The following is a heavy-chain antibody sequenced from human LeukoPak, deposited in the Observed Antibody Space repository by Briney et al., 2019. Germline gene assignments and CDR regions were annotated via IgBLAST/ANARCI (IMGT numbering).Heavy chain of an antibody. D-gene: IGHD3-10*01. J-gene: IGHJ3*02. CDR1: GGSISSYY. CDR3: ARARGGPAADAFDI. CDR2: IYYSGST. Sequence: SETLSLTCTVSGGSISSYYWSWIRQPPGKGLEWIGYIYYSGSTNYNPSLKSRVTISVDTSKNQFSLKLNSVTAADTAVYYCARARGGPAADAFDIWGQGTMVTVSS. V-gene: IGHV4-59*08.